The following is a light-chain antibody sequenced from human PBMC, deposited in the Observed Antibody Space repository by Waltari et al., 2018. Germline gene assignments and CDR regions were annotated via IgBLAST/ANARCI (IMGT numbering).Light chain of an antibody. CDR1: HDISNC. CDR3: QQCDNLPPT. CDR2: DAS. Sequence: DIQMTQSPSSLSASVGDRVTITCQASHDISNCLNWYQQKPGKAPKLLIYDASNLETGVPSRFSGSESGTDFAFTISSLQPEDIATYYCQQCDNLPPTFGGGTKVEIK. J-gene: IGKJ4*01. V-gene: IGKV1-33*01.